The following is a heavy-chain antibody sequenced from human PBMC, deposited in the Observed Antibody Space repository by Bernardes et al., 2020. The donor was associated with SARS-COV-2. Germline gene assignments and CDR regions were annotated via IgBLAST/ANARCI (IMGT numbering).Heavy chain of an antibody. V-gene: IGHV4-59*08. CDR1: GGSISSYY. CDR2: IYYSGST. J-gene: IGHJ5*02. Sequence: SETLSLTCTVSGGSISSYYWSWIRQPPGKGLEWIGYIYYSGSTNYNPSLKSRVTISVDTSKNQFSLKLSSVTAADTAVYYCARQVVAVAGTGNWFDPWGQGTLVTVSS. D-gene: IGHD6-19*01. CDR3: ARQVVAVAGTGNWFDP.